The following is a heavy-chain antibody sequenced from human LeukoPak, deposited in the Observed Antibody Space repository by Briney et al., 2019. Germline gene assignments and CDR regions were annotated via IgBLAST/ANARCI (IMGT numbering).Heavy chain of an antibody. CDR1: GFTFSSYA. D-gene: IGHD1-26*01. CDR3: AKDALYSGSYSCFDY. Sequence: GALKLSCAASGFTFSSYAMSWVRQAPGKGLEWVSAISGSGGSTYYADSVKGRFTISRDNSKNTLYLQMNSLRAEDTAVYYCAKDALYSGSYSCFDYWGQGTLVTVSS. CDR2: ISGSGGST. V-gene: IGHV3-23*01. J-gene: IGHJ4*02.